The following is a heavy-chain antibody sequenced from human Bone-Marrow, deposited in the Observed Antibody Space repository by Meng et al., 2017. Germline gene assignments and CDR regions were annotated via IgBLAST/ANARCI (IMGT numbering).Heavy chain of an antibody. CDR3: VRDEDISAAGKLFGDY. CDR1: GYTFTSYY. CDR2: INPSGGST. Sequence: ASVKVSCKASGYTFTSYYMHWVRQAPGQGLEWMGIINPSGGSTSYAQKFQGRVTMTRDTSTSTVYMELSRLTSDDTAVYYCVRDEDISAAGKLFGDYWGQGTLVTVSS. J-gene: IGHJ4*02. D-gene: IGHD6-13*01. V-gene: IGHV1-46*01.